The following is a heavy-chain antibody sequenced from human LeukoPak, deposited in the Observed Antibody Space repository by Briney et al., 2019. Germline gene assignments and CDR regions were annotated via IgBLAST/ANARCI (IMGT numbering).Heavy chain of an antibody. Sequence: GGSLRLSCAASGFTFSSYSMNWVRQAPGMGLEWVSSISSSSTYIYYADSVKGRFTVSRDNTKNSLYLQMNSLRAEDTAVYYCARFQGAHYWGQGTLVTVSS. CDR2: ISSSSTYI. D-gene: IGHD4/OR15-4a*01. CDR1: GFTFSSYS. V-gene: IGHV3-21*01. J-gene: IGHJ4*02. CDR3: ARFQGAHY.